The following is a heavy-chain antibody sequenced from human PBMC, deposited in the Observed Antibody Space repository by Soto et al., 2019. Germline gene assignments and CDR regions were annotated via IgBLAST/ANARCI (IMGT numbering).Heavy chain of an antibody. CDR2: ISGSGGST. V-gene: IGHV3-23*01. J-gene: IGHJ6*02. D-gene: IGHD4-17*01. CDR3: ARDTSRPTSTVVTIKYYYYYGMDV. CDR1: GFNFINYA. Sequence: PGGSLRFSCAASGFNFINYAMSWVRQAPGKGLEWLSAISGSGGSTYYAGSVKGRFTISRDNSKNTLYLQMNSLRVEDTAVYYCARDTSRPTSTVVTIKYYYYYGMDVWGQGTTVTVSS.